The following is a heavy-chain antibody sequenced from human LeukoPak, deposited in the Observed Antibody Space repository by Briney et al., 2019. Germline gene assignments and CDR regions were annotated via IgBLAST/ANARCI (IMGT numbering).Heavy chain of an antibody. J-gene: IGHJ3*02. V-gene: IGHV3-74*01. CDR2: INSDGSST. CDR3: VASGWYTDAFEM. D-gene: IGHD6-19*01. Sequence: HPGGSLRLSCAASGFTFSSYWMHWVRQAPGKGLVWVSRINSDGSSTSYADSVKGRFTISRDNAKNSLYLQMNNLRAEDTAVYYCVASGWYTDAFEMWGQGTVVTVSS. CDR1: GFTFSSYW.